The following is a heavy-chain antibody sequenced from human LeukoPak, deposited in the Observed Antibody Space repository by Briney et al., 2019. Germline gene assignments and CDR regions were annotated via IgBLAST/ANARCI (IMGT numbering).Heavy chain of an antibody. D-gene: IGHD2-2*02. Sequence: GESLKISCEVSGFTFSSYWIGWVRQMPGKGLEWMGIIYPGDSDTRYSPSFQGHVTISVDKSISTAYLQWSSLKASDTGVYYCARTPLGYCSSRSCYTYDYWGQGTLVTVSP. J-gene: IGHJ4*02. CDR1: GFTFSSYW. CDR3: ARTPLGYCSSRSCYTYDY. V-gene: IGHV5-51*01. CDR2: IYPGDSDT.